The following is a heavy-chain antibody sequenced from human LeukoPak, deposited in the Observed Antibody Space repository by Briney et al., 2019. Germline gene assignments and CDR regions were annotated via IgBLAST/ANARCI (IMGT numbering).Heavy chain of an antibody. Sequence: KPSETLSLTCAVYGESFSGYYWSWIRQPPGTGLEWIGEINHSGSTNYNPSLKSRVTISVDTSKNEFSLKLSSVTAADTAVYYCARVAVAFDYWGQGTLVTVSS. CDR1: GESFSGYY. J-gene: IGHJ4*02. CDR3: ARVAVAFDY. V-gene: IGHV4-34*01. CDR2: INHSGST. D-gene: IGHD6-19*01.